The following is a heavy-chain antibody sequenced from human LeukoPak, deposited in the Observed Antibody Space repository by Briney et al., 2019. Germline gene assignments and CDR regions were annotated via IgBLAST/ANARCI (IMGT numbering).Heavy chain of an antibody. J-gene: IGHJ6*02. CDR1: GYSFTSYW. Sequence: GESLKISCKGSGYSFTSYWIGWVRQMPGKGLEWMGIIYPGDSDTRYSPSFQGQVTISADKSISTAYLQWSSLKASDTAMYYCARSLRGYSGYDSPYYYYYGMDVWGQGTTVTVSS. CDR3: ARSLRGYSGYDSPYYYYYGMDV. CDR2: IYPGDSDT. D-gene: IGHD5-12*01. V-gene: IGHV5-51*01.